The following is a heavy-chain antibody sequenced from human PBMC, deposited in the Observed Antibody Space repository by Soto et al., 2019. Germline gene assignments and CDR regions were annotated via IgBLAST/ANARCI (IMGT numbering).Heavy chain of an antibody. D-gene: IGHD2-2*03. CDR3: ARDVDIGYFDY. J-gene: IGHJ4*02. Sequence: PSETLSLTCTVSGGSISSGVYYWSWIRQPPGRGLEWIGYIYYSGSTYYNPSLKSRVTISVDTSKNQFSLKLSSVTAADTAVYYCARDVDIGYFDYWGQGTLVTVSS. CDR1: GGSISSGVYY. V-gene: IGHV4-30-4*01. CDR2: IYYSGST.